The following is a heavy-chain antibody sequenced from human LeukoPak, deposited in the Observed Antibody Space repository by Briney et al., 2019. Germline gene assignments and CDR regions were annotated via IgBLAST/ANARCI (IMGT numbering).Heavy chain of an antibody. J-gene: IGHJ4*02. D-gene: IGHD6-19*01. CDR2: IYYSGST. CDR3: ARLRIAVAVYYFDY. V-gene: IGHV4-39*01. Sequence: SETLSLTCTVSGGSLSSSSYYWGGIRQPPGKGLEWIGSIYYSGSTYYNPSLKSRVTISVDTSKNQFSLKLSSVTAADTAVYYCARLRIAVAVYYFDYWGQGTLVTVSS. CDR1: GGSLSSSSYY.